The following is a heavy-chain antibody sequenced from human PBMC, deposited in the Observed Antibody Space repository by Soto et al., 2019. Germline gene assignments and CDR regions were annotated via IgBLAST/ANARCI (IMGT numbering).Heavy chain of an antibody. D-gene: IGHD6-13*01. CDR2: TSYDGSNK. CDR1: GFTFSSYA. Sequence: HPGGSLRLSCAASGFTFSSYAMHWVRQAPGKGLEWVAVTSYDGSNKYYADSVKGRFTISRDNSKNTLYLQMNSLRAEDTAVYYCARDWSAAGTFPSSWGQGTLVTVSS. CDR3: ARDWSAAGTFPSS. V-gene: IGHV3-30-3*01. J-gene: IGHJ4*02.